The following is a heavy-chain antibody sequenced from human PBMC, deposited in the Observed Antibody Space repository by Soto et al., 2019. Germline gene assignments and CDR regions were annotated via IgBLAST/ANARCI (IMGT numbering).Heavy chain of an antibody. Sequence: QVQLVQSGAEVRKPGSSVKVSCKASGDTFSFYSIHWVRQAPGLGLEWMGRINPILSMSNYAQRFQGRVTMTADKSTSTAYMKLSGLRSEDTAIYYCESSYGSGYRAFDYWGQGALVTVSS. CDR2: INPILSMS. CDR1: GDTFSFYS. J-gene: IGHJ4*02. V-gene: IGHV1-69*02. D-gene: IGHD3-10*01. CDR3: ESSYGSGYRAFDY.